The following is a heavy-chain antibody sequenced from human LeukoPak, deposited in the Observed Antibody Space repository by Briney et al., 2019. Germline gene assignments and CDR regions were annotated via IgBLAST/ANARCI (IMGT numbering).Heavy chain of an antibody. J-gene: IGHJ4*02. V-gene: IGHV1-69*02. Sequence: SVKVSCKASGGTFSSYTISWVRQAPGQGLEWMGRIIPILGIANYAQKFQGRVTITADKSTSTAYMELSSLRSDDTAVYYCARGNSYGYDYWGQGTLVTVPS. CDR2: IIPILGIA. CDR1: GGTFSSYT. CDR3: ARGNSYGYDY. D-gene: IGHD5-18*01.